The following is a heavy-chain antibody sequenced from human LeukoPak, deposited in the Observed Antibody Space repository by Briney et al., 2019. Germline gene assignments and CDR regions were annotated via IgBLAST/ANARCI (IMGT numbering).Heavy chain of an antibody. CDR3: ARARTHSSGYPYYFVS. D-gene: IGHD3-22*01. V-gene: IGHV1-8*01. CDR1: GYTFTNYD. Sequence: ASVKVSCKASGYTFTNYDINWVRQAAGQGLEWMGWMNPNSGNTGYAQKFQGRVTMTRSASINTAYMEPSSLTSEDTAVYYCARARTHSSGYPYYFVSWGQGTLVTVSS. J-gene: IGHJ4*02. CDR2: MNPNSGNT.